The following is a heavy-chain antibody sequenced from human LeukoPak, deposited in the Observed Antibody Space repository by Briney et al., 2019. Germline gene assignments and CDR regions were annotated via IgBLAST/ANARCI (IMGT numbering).Heavy chain of an antibody. Sequence: GGSLRLSLAASGFTFSSYAMHWVRQAPGKGLEWVAVISYDGSNKYYADSVKGRFTISRDNSKNTLYLQMDSLRAEDTAVYYCARDLTGEHSSGYSYYFDYWGQGTLVTVSS. J-gene: IGHJ4*02. V-gene: IGHV3-30-3*01. D-gene: IGHD3-22*01. CDR1: GFTFSSYA. CDR2: ISYDGSNK. CDR3: ARDLTGEHSSGYSYYFDY.